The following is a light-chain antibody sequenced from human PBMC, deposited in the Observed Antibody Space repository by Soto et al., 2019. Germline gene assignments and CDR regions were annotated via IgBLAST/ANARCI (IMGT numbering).Light chain of an antibody. Sequence: EIVLTQSPGTLSLSPGERATLSCRASQSVSSSYLAWYQQKPGQAPRLLIYGASGRATGIPDRFSGSGSGTDFTLTISRLEPEDCAVYYCQQYGSSPSFPFGPGTKVDIK. CDR2: GAS. CDR1: QSVSSSY. CDR3: QQYGSSPSFP. J-gene: IGKJ3*01. V-gene: IGKV3-20*01.